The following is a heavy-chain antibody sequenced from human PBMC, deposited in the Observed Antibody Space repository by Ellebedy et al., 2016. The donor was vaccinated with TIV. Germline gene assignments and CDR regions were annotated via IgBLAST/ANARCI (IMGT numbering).Heavy chain of an antibody. CDR2: IAGGGGNT. CDR1: GFTFSNYA. D-gene: IGHD4-11*01. Sequence: GGSLRLXCAASGFTFSNYAMTWVRQAPGKGLEWVSTIAGGGGNTYYADSVKGRFTVSRDNSKNILYLQMNSLRVDDTAVYFCAKDNDYSSLHFFDYWGQGTLVTVSS. J-gene: IGHJ4*02. CDR3: AKDNDYSSLHFFDY. V-gene: IGHV3-23*01.